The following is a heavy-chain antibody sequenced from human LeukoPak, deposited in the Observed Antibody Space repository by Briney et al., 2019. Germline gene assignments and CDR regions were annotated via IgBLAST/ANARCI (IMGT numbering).Heavy chain of an antibody. Sequence: PGGSLRLSCAASGFTVSSNYMSWVRQAPGKGLELVSVIYSGGSTYYADSVKGRFTISRDNSKNTLYLQMNSLRAEDTAVYYCARALTIKVVPAAKGWFDPWGQGTLVTVSS. CDR3: ARALTIKVVPAAKGWFDP. CDR2: IYSGGST. J-gene: IGHJ5*02. V-gene: IGHV3-66*02. CDR1: GFTVSSNY. D-gene: IGHD2-2*01.